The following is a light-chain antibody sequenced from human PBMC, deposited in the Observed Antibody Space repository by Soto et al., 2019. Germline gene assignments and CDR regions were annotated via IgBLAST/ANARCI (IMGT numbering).Light chain of an antibody. CDR2: DAS. CDR1: QSISSF. Sequence: DIQMTQSPSTLSASAGDRVTITCRASQSISSFLAWYQQKPGQAPKLLIYDASTLESGVPSRFSGSGSGTDFTLTISSLQPDDFATYFCQHYKTFSWTFGQGTKVAIQ. V-gene: IGKV1-5*01. J-gene: IGKJ1*01. CDR3: QHYKTFSWT.